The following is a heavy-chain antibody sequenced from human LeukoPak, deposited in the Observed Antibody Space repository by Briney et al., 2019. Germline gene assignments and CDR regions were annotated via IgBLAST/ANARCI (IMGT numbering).Heavy chain of an antibody. D-gene: IGHD3-10*02. V-gene: IGHV6-1*01. CDR3: ARDISMSHYNTMDV. CDR1: GDGVSSNSAA. CDR2: TYYRSKWYN. Sequence: SQTLSLTFAISGDGVSSNSAAWNWIRQSPSRGFEWLGRTYYRSKWYNDYAVSVKSRITINPDTSKNQFSLQLNSVTPEDTAVYYCARDISMSHYNTMDVWGQGTTVTVSS. J-gene: IGHJ6*02.